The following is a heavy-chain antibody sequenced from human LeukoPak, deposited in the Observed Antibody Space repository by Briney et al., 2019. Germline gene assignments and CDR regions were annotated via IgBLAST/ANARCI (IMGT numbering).Heavy chain of an antibody. CDR1: GFTFSDYW. D-gene: IGHD3-16*02. Sequence: GGSLRLSCAASGFTFSDYWMSRVRQAPGKGLEWGANIKQDGGDKYYVDSVKGRFTISRDNARNSLYLEMNSLRAEDTAVYYCARDGMITFGGVIVLDYWGQGTLVNVSS. CDR3: ARDGMITFGGVIVLDY. V-gene: IGHV3-7*04. CDR2: IKQDGGDK. J-gene: IGHJ4*02.